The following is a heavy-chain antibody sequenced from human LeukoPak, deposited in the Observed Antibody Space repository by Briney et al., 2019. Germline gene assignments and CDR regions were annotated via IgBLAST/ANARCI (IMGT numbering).Heavy chain of an antibody. CDR2: IKQDGSEK. V-gene: IGHV3-7*03. D-gene: IGHD2-15*01. CDR1: GFTFSSYW. CDR3: AKDLCSGGSCQHRNSLFDS. Sequence: PGGSLRLSCAASGFTFSSYWMSWVRQAPGKGLEWVANIKQDGSEKYYVDSVKGRFTISRDNAKNSLYLQMNSLRAEDTAVYYCAKDLCSGGSCQHRNSLFDSWGQGTLVTVSS. J-gene: IGHJ4*02.